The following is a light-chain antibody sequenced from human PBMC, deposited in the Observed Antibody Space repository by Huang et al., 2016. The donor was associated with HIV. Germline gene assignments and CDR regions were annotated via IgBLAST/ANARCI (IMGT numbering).Light chain of an antibody. J-gene: IGKJ4*01. CDR2: DAS. CDR1: QSVSSS. CDR3: QQRSNWPLT. V-gene: IGKV3-11*01. Sequence: EIVLTQSPATLSLSPGERATLSCRASQSVSSSLAWYQEKRGQPPRLLIYDASNRATGIPARFSGSGAGTDFTLTISSQEPEDFAVYYCQQRSNWPLTFGGGTKVEIK.